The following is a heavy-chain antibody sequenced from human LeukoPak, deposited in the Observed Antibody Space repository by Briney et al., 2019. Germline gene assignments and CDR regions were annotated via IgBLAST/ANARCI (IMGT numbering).Heavy chain of an antibody. V-gene: IGHV3-48*02. Sequence: PGGSLRLSCAASGFTFSSYSMNWVRQAPGKGLEWVSYISSSSSTIYYADSVKGRFTISRDNAKNSLYLQMNSLRDEDTAVYYWAREPYSSGWYGPDAFDIWGQGTMVTVSS. J-gene: IGHJ3*02. CDR2: ISSSSSTI. CDR3: AREPYSSGWYGPDAFDI. CDR1: GFTFSSYS. D-gene: IGHD6-19*01.